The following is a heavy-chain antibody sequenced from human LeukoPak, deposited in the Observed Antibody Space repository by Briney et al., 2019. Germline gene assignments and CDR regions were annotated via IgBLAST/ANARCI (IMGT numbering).Heavy chain of an antibody. D-gene: IGHD1-26*01. Sequence: RASETLSLTCTVSGGSIRNYYWSWVRQAPGKGLEWVSGINWSGGRTGYADSVKGRFTISRDNAKNSLYLQMNSLRAEDTALYHCARVAIVGASAASGVYYFDYWGQGTLVTVSS. CDR3: ARVAIVGASAASGVYYFDY. J-gene: IGHJ4*02. V-gene: IGHV3-20*01. CDR2: INWSGGRT. CDR1: GGSIRNYY.